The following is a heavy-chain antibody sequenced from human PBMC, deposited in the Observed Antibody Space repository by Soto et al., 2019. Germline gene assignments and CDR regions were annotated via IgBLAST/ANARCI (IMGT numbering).Heavy chain of an antibody. D-gene: IGHD3-10*01. CDR2: ITDTGGDA. J-gene: IGHJ4*02. CDR1: GLSLASPA. V-gene: IGHV3-23*01. CDR3: ARGSTDSYPGSRIFDF. Sequence: GGALRLSCVDSGLSLASPAMSWVRQAPGEGPKWVSTITDTGGDAKYADSVRGRFVISRDNSKKTLYLQMTSLTAEDSAMYFCARGSTDSYPGSRIFDFWGRGTLVTVSS.